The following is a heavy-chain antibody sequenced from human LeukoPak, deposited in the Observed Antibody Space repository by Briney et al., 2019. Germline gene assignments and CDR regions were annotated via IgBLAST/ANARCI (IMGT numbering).Heavy chain of an antibody. D-gene: IGHD2-21*01. Sequence: PSETLSLTCTVSGGSISSGDYYWSWIRQPPGKGLEWIGYIYYSGSTYYNPSLKSRVTISVDTSKNQFSLKLSSVTAADTAVYYCARGASCGGDCYSTTKAYDAFDIWGQGTMVTVSS. J-gene: IGHJ3*02. V-gene: IGHV4-30-4*08. CDR2: IYYSGST. CDR1: GGSISSGDYY. CDR3: ARGASCGGDCYSTTKAYDAFDI.